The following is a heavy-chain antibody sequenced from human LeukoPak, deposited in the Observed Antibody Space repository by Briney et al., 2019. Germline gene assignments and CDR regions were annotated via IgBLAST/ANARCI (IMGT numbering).Heavy chain of an antibody. Sequence: SQTLSLTCTVSGSSISSDGYYWSWIRQHPGKGLEWIGYIYYSGSTYYNPSLKSRVTISVDTSKNQFSLKLSSVTAADTAVYYCARGDDPNAFDIWGQGTMVTVSS. J-gene: IGHJ3*02. CDR2: IYYSGST. V-gene: IGHV4-31*03. CDR1: GSSISSDGYY. CDR3: ARGDDPNAFDI.